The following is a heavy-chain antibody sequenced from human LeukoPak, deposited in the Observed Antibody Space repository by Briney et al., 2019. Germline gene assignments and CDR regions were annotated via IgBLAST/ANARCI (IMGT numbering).Heavy chain of an antibody. CDR3: ARATMIVVVPNRTRDFDY. V-gene: IGHV4-34*01. J-gene: IGHJ4*02. D-gene: IGHD3-22*01. CDR2: INHSGST. CDR1: GGSFSGYH. Sequence: ASETLSLTCAVYGGSFSGYHWSWIRQPPGKGLEWIGEINHSGSTNYNPSLKSRVTISVDTSKNQFSLKLSSVTAADTAVYYCARATMIVVVPNRTRDFDYWGQGALVTVSS.